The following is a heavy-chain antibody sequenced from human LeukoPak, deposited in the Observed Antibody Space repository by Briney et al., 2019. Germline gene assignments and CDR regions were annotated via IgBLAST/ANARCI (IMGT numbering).Heavy chain of an antibody. D-gene: IGHD1-26*01. J-gene: IGHJ6*03. Sequence: GGSLRLSRVASGFTFSSYSMNWVRQAPGKGLEWVSPISSSSTYIYYADSVKGRFTISRDNAKNSLYLQMNSLRAEDTAVYYCAKELPSGDYYYYMDAWGKGTTVTVSS. CDR1: GFTFSSYS. CDR3: AKELPSGDYYYYMDA. V-gene: IGHV3-21*01. CDR2: ISSSSTYI.